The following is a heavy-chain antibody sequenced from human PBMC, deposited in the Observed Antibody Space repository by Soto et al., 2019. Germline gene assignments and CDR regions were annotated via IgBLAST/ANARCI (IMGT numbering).Heavy chain of an antibody. CDR2: VWYDGSNK. J-gene: IGHJ4*02. Sequence: QEQLVESGGGVVQPGESVRLYCAASGFTFSSHAMHWVRQAPGKGLEWVAVVWYDGSNKYYAESVKGRFTISRDNSKNTLYLQMNNLRAEDMAVYYCVRYFRNYFWCCYRNYYFDYWPQGTLVTVSS. CDR1: GFTFSSHA. V-gene: IGHV3-33*01. CDR3: VRYFRNYFWCCYRNYYFDY. D-gene: IGHD2-21*01.